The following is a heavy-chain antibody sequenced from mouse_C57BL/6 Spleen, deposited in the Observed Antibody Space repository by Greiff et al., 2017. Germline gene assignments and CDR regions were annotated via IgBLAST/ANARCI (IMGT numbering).Heavy chain of an antibody. Sequence: EVKLVESGGGLVKPGGSLKLSCAASGFTFSSSAMSWVRQTPEKRLEWVATISDGGSYTYYPDNVKGRFTISRDNAKNNLYLQMSHLKSEDTAMYYCARDEDAMDYWGQGTSVTVSS. CDR1: GFTFSSSA. V-gene: IGHV5-4*01. CDR3: ARDEDAMDY. CDR2: ISDGGSYT. J-gene: IGHJ4*01.